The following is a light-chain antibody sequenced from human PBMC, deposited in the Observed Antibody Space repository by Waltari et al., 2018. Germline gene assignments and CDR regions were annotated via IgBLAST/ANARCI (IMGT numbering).Light chain of an antibody. Sequence: DIQMTQSPSSLSASVGDRVTITCRASQSISSYLNWYQQKPGKAPKLLIYAASSLQSGVPSRFSGSGSGTDFTLTISSLQPEDFATYYCQQSYSTPPLFTFGPGTKVDIK. V-gene: IGKV1-39*01. J-gene: IGKJ3*01. CDR1: QSISSY. CDR2: AAS. CDR3: QQSYSTPPLFT.